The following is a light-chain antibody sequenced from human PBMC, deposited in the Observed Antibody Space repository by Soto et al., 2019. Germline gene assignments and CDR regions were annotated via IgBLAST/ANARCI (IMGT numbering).Light chain of an antibody. V-gene: IGKV3-20*01. Sequence: EIVLTQSAGTLSLSPGERATLSCRASQSVSNNYLAWYQQKPGQAPRLLIYGASSRATGIPDRFSGSGSATDFTLTISRLEPEDFAVYFCQQSGSSPLTFGGGTKVDI. CDR1: QSVSNNY. CDR3: QQSGSSPLT. CDR2: GAS. J-gene: IGKJ4*01.